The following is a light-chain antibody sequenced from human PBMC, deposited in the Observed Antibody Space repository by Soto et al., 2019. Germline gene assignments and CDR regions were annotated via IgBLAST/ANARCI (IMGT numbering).Light chain of an antibody. CDR3: QHYDSHPEA. CDR1: QTITSW. V-gene: IGKV1-5*03. J-gene: IGKJ5*01. CDR2: KAS. Sequence: DIQMTQSPSTLSGYVGDRVTITCRASQTITSWLAWYQQKPGKAPKLLIYKASTLKSGVPSRFSGSGSGTEFTLTISSLQPDDFATYYCQHYDSHPEAFGEGTRLDI.